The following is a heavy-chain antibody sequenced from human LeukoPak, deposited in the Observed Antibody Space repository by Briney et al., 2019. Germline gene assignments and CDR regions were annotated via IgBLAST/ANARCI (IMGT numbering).Heavy chain of an antibody. D-gene: IGHD3-22*01. CDR2: MNPDGSEK. CDR1: GFTFSSYW. V-gene: IGHV3-7*01. CDR3: ARAHYYDSSGYYSPIDY. J-gene: IGHJ4*02. Sequence: GGSLRLSCAASGFTFSSYWMSWVRQAPGKGLEWVANMNPDGSEKYFLDSVKGRFTISRDNAKSSLYLQMNSLRAEDTAVYYCARAHYYDSSGYYSPIDYWGQGTLVTVSS.